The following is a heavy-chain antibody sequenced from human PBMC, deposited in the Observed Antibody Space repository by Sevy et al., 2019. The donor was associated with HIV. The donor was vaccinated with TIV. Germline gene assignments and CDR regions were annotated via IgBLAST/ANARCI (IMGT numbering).Heavy chain of an antibody. CDR1: GLTFDDYA. D-gene: IGHD2-15*01. CDR3: AGGVAAGRWFDS. Sequence: GGSLRLSCVVSGLTFDDYAMHWVRRPPGKGLEWVSGITWNSGGIGYADSVKGRFTISRDNAKKSLYLQMNSLRIEDTAFYYCAGGVAAGRWFDSWGQGTLVTVSS. V-gene: IGHV3-9*01. J-gene: IGHJ5*01. CDR2: ITWNSGGI.